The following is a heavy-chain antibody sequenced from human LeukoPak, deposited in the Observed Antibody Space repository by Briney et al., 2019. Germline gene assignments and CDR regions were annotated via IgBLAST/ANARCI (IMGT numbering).Heavy chain of an antibody. J-gene: IGHJ4*02. V-gene: IGHV4-39*02. CDR3: VNRDDSGGNLVDL. D-gene: IGHD3-22*01. CDR1: GGSIRSGSHY. CDR2: IIYSMST. Sequence: PSETLSLTCTVSGGSIRSGSHYWAWIGQPPGKGLEWVGSIIYSMSTYYNTSLDNRVTISIDMSKNHFTLKLSPMSAADTSVYYCVNRDDSGGNLVDLWGQGTLVTVS.